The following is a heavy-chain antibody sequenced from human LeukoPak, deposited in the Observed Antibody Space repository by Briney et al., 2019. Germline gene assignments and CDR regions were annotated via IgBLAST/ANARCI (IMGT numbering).Heavy chain of an antibody. D-gene: IGHD6-19*01. CDR2: FSGGGSTK. J-gene: IGHJ4*02. CDR1: GFAFSSYA. Sequence: GGSLRLSCAASGFAFSSYAMTWVRRAPGKGLEWVSPFSGGGSTKYYADSVKGRFTISRDNANLYLQMNRQGADDTAVYYCAKMTTGWQFDYWGQGTLVTVSS. V-gene: IGHV3-23*01. CDR3: AKMTTGWQFDY.